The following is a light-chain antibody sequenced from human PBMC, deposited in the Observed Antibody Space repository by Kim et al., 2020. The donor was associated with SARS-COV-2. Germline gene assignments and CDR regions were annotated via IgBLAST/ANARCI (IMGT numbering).Light chain of an antibody. CDR2: KAS. Sequence: DIQMTQSPPTLSASVGDRVTITCRASQRIGSWLAWYQQKPGKAPKPLIYKASSLESGVPSRFSGSGSGTEFTLTISSLQPDDFATYYSQQYNTYSPTTFGQGTKVDIK. CDR3: QQYNTYSPTT. J-gene: IGKJ1*01. V-gene: IGKV1-5*03. CDR1: QRIGSW.